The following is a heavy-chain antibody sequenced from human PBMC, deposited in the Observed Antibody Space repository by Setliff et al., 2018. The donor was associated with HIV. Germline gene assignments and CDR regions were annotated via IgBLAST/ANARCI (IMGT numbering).Heavy chain of an antibody. D-gene: IGHD4-4*01. CDR3: VRAGAGQQLVDY. J-gene: IGHJ4*02. CDR2: ANHSGST. V-gene: IGHV4-34*01. Sequence: PSETLSLTCAVYGGSFSGYYWSWIRQTPGKGLEWIGEANHSGSTNYNPSLKSRVSISVDTSKNQFSPKLHSVTAADTAVYYCVRAGAGQQLVDYWGLGTLVTVSS. CDR1: GGSFSGYY.